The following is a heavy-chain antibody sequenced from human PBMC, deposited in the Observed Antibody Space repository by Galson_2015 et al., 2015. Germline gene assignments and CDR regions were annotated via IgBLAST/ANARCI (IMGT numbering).Heavy chain of an antibody. CDR2: IKYDGSQT. D-gene: IGHD1-14*01. J-gene: IGHJ4*01. V-gene: IGHV3-7*03. CDR1: GFTFRNYW. CDR3: ARDANRGGEFDY. Sequence: SLRLSCAASGFTFRNYWMVWVRQTPEKGLQWVAKIKYDGSQTFYVDSVKGRFTISRDNAENSLDLQMNSLRADDTAVYYCARDANRGGEFDYWGHGAPVTVSS.